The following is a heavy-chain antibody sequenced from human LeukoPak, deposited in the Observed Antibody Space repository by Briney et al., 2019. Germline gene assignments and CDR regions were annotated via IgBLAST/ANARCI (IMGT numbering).Heavy chain of an antibody. J-gene: IGHJ3*02. V-gene: IGHV6-1*01. CDR1: GDXVSSNSAS. CDR3: AYTSSSMPDAFDI. Sequence: SQTLSLTCAVSGDXVSSNSASWDWIRQSPSRGLEWLGRTYHRSRWYYDYAVSVKSRITINPETSKNQFSLQLTSVIPEDTAVYYCAYTSSSMPDAFDIWGQGTMVIVSS. CDR2: TYHRSRWYY. D-gene: IGHD6-13*01.